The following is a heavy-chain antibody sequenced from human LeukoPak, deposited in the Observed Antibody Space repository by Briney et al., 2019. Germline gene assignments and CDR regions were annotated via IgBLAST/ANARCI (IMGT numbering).Heavy chain of an antibody. J-gene: IGHJ4*02. CDR2: INPNSGGT. D-gene: IGHD3-22*01. Sequence: ASVKVSCKASGYTFTSYGISWVRQAPGQGLEWMGWINPNSGGTNYAQKFQGRVTMTRDTSISTAYMELSRLRSDDTAAYYCARDQWYYYDSSGYPGDYWGQGTLVTVSS. CDR3: ARDQWYYYDSSGYPGDY. V-gene: IGHV1-2*02. CDR1: GYTFTSYG.